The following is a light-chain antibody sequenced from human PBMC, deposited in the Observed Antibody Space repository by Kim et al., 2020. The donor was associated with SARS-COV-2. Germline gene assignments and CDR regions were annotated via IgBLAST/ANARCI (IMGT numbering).Light chain of an antibody. V-gene: IGKV1-39*01. CDR2: AAS. Sequence: ASVGDRVTILCRASQNIGIFLHWYQQRPGRAPNLLIYAASNLHSGVPSRFSGSGSGTDFTLTINNLQPEDVATYFCHQTYTTPQTFGQGTKVDIK. CDR3: HQTYTTPQT. J-gene: IGKJ1*01. CDR1: QNIGIF.